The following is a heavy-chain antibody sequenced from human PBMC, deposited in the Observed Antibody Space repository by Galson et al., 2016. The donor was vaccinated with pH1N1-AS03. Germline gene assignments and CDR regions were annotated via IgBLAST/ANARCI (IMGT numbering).Heavy chain of an antibody. CDR2: INPNNGVT. D-gene: IGHD1-26*01. CDR1: GYIFTGFY. CDR3: AREPQGPCSSATCATTYSFGMDV. J-gene: IGHJ6*02. V-gene: IGHV1-2*04. Sequence: SVKVSCKASGYIFTGFYVHWVRQAPGQGLEWMGWINPNNGVTNYAQKFQAWVTMTGDTSISTAYMELYGLKSDDTAVYYCAREPQGPCSSATCATTYSFGMDVWGQGTTVIVSS.